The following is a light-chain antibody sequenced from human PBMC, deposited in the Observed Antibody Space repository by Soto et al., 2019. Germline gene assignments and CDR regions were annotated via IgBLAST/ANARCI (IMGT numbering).Light chain of an antibody. Sequence: QTVVTQEPSFSVSPGGTVTLTCGLNYDSVSISYYPSWYQQTPGQAPRTLIYNINIRSSGVPDRFSGSILGNKAALTITGVQADDEYDYYCVLYVGSGVVFGGGTKLTVL. CDR3: VLYVGSGVV. V-gene: IGLV8-61*01. J-gene: IGLJ3*02. CDR1: YDSVSISYY. CDR2: NIN.